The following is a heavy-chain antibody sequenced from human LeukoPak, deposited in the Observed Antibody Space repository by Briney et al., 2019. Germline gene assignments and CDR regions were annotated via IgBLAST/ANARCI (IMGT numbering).Heavy chain of an antibody. CDR3: ARVTLGPYYYYMDV. D-gene: IGHD1-14*01. V-gene: IGHV3-48*01. J-gene: IGHJ6*03. CDR1: GFTFSSYS. Sequence: GGSLRLSCAASGFTFSSYSMNWVRQAPGKGLEWVSYISSSSSTIYYADSVKGRFTISRDNAKNSLYLQMNSLRAEDTAVYYCARVTLGPYYYYMDVWGKGTTVTISS. CDR2: ISSSSSTI.